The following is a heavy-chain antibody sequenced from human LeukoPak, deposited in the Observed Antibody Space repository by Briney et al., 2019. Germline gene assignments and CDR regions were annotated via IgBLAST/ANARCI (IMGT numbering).Heavy chain of an antibody. CDR1: GFTFSSYG. J-gene: IGHJ4*02. Sequence: GGSLRLSCAASGFTFSSYGMHWVRQAPGKGLEWVAVISYDGRLKYYADSVKGRFTISRDNSKNTLYLQMNSLRAEDTAVYYCAREYFYGSGSYYNGYWGQGALVTVSS. D-gene: IGHD3-10*01. CDR3: AREYFYGSGSYYNGY. V-gene: IGHV3-30*03. CDR2: ISYDGRLK.